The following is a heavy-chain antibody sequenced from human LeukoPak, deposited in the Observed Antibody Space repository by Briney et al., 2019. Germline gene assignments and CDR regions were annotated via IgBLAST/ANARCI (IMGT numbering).Heavy chain of an antibody. CDR3: ARLGTYGDYYYYYGMDV. CDR2: IYPGDSDT. V-gene: IGHV5-51*01. D-gene: IGHD4-17*01. Sequence: GESLKISCKGSGYSFTSYWIGWVRQMPGKGLEWMGIIYPGDSDTRYSPSFQGQVTISADKSISTAYLQWSSLKASDTAMYYCARLGTYGDYYYYYGMDVWGQGTTVTVSS. J-gene: IGHJ6*02. CDR1: GYSFTSYW.